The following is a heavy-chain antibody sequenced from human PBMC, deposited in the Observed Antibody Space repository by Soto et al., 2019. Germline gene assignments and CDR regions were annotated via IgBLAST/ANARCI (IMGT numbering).Heavy chain of an antibody. Sequence: EVMLEESGGAVVQPGGSLRLSCVVSGFTFEEHTIHWVRQAPGKGLEWISLLSWDGGTTYYAESVKARFTISRDSGTNSVFLQMDSLRSEDTALYYCTRVQKKYRTTSGVDFDSWGQGTQVTVSS. CDR2: LSWDGGTT. J-gene: IGHJ4*02. CDR3: TRVQKKYRTTSGVDFDS. CDR1: GFTFEEHT. D-gene: IGHD5-12*01. V-gene: IGHV3-43*01.